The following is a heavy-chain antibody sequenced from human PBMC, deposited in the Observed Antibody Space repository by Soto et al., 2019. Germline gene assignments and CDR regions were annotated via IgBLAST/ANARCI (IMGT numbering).Heavy chain of an antibody. V-gene: IGHV1-3*01. CDR1: GYTFTPYP. D-gene: IGHD2-15*01. Sequence: ASVKVSCKASGYTFTPYPIHWVRQAPGQSLEWMGWINVGNGNTEYSQEFQGRLTITRDTSASTAYMDLSVLRSEDTAVYYCASEPLCGGRCYVKIFDSWGQGTQVTV. CDR3: ASEPLCGGRCYVKIFDS. J-gene: IGHJ5*01. CDR2: INVGNGNT.